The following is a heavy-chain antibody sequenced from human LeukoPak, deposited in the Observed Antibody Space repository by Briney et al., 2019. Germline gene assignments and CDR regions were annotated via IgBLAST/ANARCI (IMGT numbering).Heavy chain of an antibody. J-gene: IGHJ4*02. CDR1: GGSFSGYY. D-gene: IGHD6-13*01. V-gene: IGHV4-34*01. Sequence: SSETLSLTCAVYGGSFSGYYWSWIRQPRGKGLEWIGEINHSGSTNYNPSLKSRVTISVDTSKNQFSLKLSSVTAADTAVYYCARLKIAAADWRKGPLDYWGQGTLVTVSS. CDR2: INHSGST. CDR3: ARLKIAAADWRKGPLDY.